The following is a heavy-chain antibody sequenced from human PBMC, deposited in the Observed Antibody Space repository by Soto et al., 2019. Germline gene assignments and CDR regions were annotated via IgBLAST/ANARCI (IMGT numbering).Heavy chain of an antibody. D-gene: IGHD6-19*01. Sequence: SETLSLTCAVYGGSFSGYYWSWIRQPPGKGLEWIGEINHSGSTNYNPSLMSRVTISVDTSKNHFSLKLSSVTAADTAVYYCARGPTASSGSKGDAFDIWGQGTMVTVPS. J-gene: IGHJ3*02. CDR3: ARGPTASSGSKGDAFDI. V-gene: IGHV4-34*01. CDR1: GGSFSGYY. CDR2: INHSGST.